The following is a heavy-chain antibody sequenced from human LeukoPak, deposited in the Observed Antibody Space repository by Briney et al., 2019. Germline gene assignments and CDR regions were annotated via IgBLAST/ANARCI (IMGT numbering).Heavy chain of an antibody. Sequence: MASETLSLTCAVYGGSFSGYYWSWIRQPPGEGLGWIGDIYYSGSTNYNHSLKSRVTISVDTSKNQFSLKLSSVTAADTAVYYCARAISGSYYGAGFDYWGQGTLVTVSS. D-gene: IGHD1-26*01. J-gene: IGHJ4*02. CDR3: ARAISGSYYGAGFDY. CDR1: GGSFSGYY. V-gene: IGHV4-34*01. CDR2: IYYSGST.